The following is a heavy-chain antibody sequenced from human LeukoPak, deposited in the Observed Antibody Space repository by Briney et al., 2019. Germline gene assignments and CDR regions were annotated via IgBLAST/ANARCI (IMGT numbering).Heavy chain of an antibody. CDR3: AREVCSSTSCKSNNNWFDP. CDR2: IYYSGST. J-gene: IGHJ5*02. D-gene: IGHD2-2*01. V-gene: IGHV4-59*12. CDR1: GGSISSYY. Sequence: SETLSLTCTVSGGSISSYYWSWIRQPPGKGLEWIGYIYYSGSTNYNPSLKSRVTMSVDTSKNQFSLKLSSVTAADTAVYYCAREVCSSTSCKSNNNWFDPWGQGTLVTVSS.